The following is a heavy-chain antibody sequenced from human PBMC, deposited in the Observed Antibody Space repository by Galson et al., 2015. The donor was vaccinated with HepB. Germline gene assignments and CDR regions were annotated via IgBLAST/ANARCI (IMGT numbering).Heavy chain of an antibody. CDR3: ARDHMMTTKSWFDP. CDR1: GYTFSNYG. J-gene: IGHJ5*02. Sequence: QSGAEVKKPGASVKVSCKASGYTFSNYGISWVRQAPGQGLEWMGWISVYNGHTDYAQKLQGRVTMTTDASTSTAYMELRSLRFDDTAIYYCARDHMMTTKSWFDPWGQGTLVTVSS. V-gene: IGHV1-18*01. D-gene: IGHD3-16*01. CDR2: ISVYNGHT.